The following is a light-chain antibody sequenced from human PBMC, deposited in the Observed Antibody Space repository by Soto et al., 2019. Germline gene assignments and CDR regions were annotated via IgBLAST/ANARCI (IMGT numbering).Light chain of an antibody. CDR1: QSLNTW. CDR3: QQDNS. J-gene: IGKJ2*01. V-gene: IGKV1-5*01. CDR2: DAS. Sequence: DIQMTQSPSTLSVSVGDRVTITCRASQSLNTWLAWYQQKPGKAPKVLIYDASSLQSGVPSRFSGSRSGTEGTLTISSLQPDDFATYYCQQDNSFGQGTRLDIK.